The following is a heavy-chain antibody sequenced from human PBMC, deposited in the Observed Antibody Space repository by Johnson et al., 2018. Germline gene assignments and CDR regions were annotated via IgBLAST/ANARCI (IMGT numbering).Heavy chain of an antibody. J-gene: IGHJ6*03. V-gene: IGHV3-13*01. CDR1: GFTFSSYD. CDR3: ARMWFGEKYHYYMDV. CDR2: IGTAGDT. D-gene: IGHD3-10*01. Sequence: VQLVQSGGGLVQPGGSLRLSCAASGFTFSSYDMHWVRQDTGKGLEWVSAIGTAGDTYYPGSVKGRFTISRENAKNSLYMQMNSLRAEDTALYYWARMWFGEKYHYYMDVWGQGTMVTVSS.